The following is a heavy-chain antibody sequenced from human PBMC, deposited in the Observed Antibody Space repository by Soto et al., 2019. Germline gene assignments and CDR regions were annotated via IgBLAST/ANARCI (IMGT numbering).Heavy chain of an antibody. D-gene: IGHD5-12*01. CDR3: AHVYGGYDNFDY. V-gene: IGHV2-5*02. CDR2: IYWDDDK. J-gene: IGHJ4*02. Sequence: QITLKESGPPLVKPTQTLTLTCTFSGFSLSTSGVGVGWIRQPPGKALEWLALIYWDDDKRYSPSLKSRLTSTKDPSKNQVVLTLPNMDPVDTATYYCAHVYGGYDNFDYWGQGTLVTVSS. CDR1: GFSLSTSGVG.